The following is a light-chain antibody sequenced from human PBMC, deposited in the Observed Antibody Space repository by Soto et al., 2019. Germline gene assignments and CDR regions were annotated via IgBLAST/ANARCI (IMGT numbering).Light chain of an antibody. J-gene: IGLJ3*02. CDR3: QSYDSSPSGWV. V-gene: IGLV1-40*01. Sequence: QSVLTQPPSVSGAPGQRVTISCTGSSSNIGAGYDVHWYQQLPGTAPKLLIFGNNNRPSGVPDRFSGSKSGTSASLAITGLQAEDEADYYCQSYDSSPSGWVFGGGTKVTVL. CDR1: SSNIGAGYD. CDR2: GNN.